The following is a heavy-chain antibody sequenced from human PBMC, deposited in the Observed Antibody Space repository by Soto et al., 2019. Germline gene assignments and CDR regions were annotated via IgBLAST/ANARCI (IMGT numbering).Heavy chain of an antibody. Sequence: WGSLVVGCVTSEFTFSSYWMSWVGQAPGKGLELVAVISYDGSDKYYVDSVNGRFTISRDNAKNTVDLQMNSLRAEDTAVYYCAKDIDTMVRIPFYYGMDVWGHGTTVTVSS. V-gene: IGHV3-30*18. J-gene: IGHJ6*01. CDR1: EFTFSSYW. D-gene: IGHD3-10*01. CDR3: AKDIDTMVRIPFYYGMDV. CDR2: ISYDGSDK.